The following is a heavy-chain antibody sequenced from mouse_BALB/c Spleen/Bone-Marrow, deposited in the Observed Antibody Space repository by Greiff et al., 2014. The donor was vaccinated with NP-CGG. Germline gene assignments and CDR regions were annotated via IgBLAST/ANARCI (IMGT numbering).Heavy chain of an antibody. CDR3: ARQRVDYFDY. J-gene: IGHJ2*01. V-gene: IGHV1-14*01. CDR1: GYTFTSYV. Sequence: EVKLVESGPELVKPGALVKMSCKASGYTFTSYVMHWVKQKPGQGLEWIGYINPYNDGTKYNEKFKGKATLTSDKSSSTAYMELSSLTSEDSAVYYCARQRVDYFDYWGQGTTLTVSS. CDR2: INPYNDGT.